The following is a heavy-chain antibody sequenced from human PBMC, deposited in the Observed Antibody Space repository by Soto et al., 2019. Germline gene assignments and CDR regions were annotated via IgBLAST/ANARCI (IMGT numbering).Heavy chain of an antibody. J-gene: IGHJ4*02. D-gene: IGHD3-16*01. CDR1: GGSVSSGSYY. CDR3: ARSLYYAKDSYVDY. Sequence: PSETLSLTCTVSGGSVSSGSYYWSWIRQPPGKGLEWIGYIYYSGSTNYNPSLKSRVTISVDTSKNQFSLKLSSVTAADTAVYYCARSLYYAKDSYVDYWGQGTRGTVS. V-gene: IGHV4-61*01. CDR2: IYYSGST.